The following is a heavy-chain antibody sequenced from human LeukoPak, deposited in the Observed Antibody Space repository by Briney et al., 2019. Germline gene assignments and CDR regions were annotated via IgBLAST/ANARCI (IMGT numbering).Heavy chain of an antibody. D-gene: IGHD1-1*01. CDR2: INPNSGGS. CDR1: GYTFTGYY. J-gene: IGHJ5*02. V-gene: IGHV1-2*02. CDR3: AIISRVNFFLSQGWFDP. Sequence: GASVKVSCKASGYTFTGYYMHWVRQAPGQGLEWMGWINPNSGGSNYAQKFQGRVTMTRDTSISTAYMELSRLRSDDTAVYYCAIISRVNFFLSQGWFDPWGQGTLVTVSS.